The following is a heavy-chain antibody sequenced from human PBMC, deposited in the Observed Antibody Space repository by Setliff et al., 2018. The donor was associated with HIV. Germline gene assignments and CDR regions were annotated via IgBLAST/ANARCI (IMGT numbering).Heavy chain of an antibody. CDR3: ARGIYYYYYYMDV. CDR1: GGSISSHY. J-gene: IGHJ6*03. Sequence: LSLTCTVSGGSISSHYWSWVRQPPGKGLEWIGYIYDSGSTNYNPSLKSRVTVSLDTSKNQFSLKLRSVTAADTAVYYCARGIYYYYYYMDVWGKGTTVTVSS. CDR2: IYDSGST. V-gene: IGHV4-59*11.